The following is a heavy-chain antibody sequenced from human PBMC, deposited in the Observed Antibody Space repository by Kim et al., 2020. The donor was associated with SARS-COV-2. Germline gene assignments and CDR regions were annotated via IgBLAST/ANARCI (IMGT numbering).Heavy chain of an antibody. J-gene: IGHJ4*01. CDR2: ISYDGSNK. V-gene: IGHV3-30*18. Sequence: GGSLRLSCAASGFTFSSYGMHWVRQAPGKGLEWVAVISYDGSNKYYEDSVKGRFTISRDNSKNTLYLQMNSLRAEDTAVYYCAKDSGYCSGGSCYFFDY. CDR3: AKDSGYCSGGSCYFFDY. D-gene: IGHD2-15*01. CDR1: GFTFSSYG.